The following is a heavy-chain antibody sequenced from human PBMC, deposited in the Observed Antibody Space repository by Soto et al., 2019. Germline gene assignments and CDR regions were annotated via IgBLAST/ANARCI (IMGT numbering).Heavy chain of an antibody. D-gene: IGHD2-15*01. Sequence: QVQLQESGPGLVKPSGTLSLTCAVSGGSISSSNWWSWVRQPPGKGLEWIGEIYHSGSTNYNPSLKSRVTISVDKSKNQFSLKLSYVTAADTAVYYCARVTPPIYCRGGSCYSREFDYWGQGTLVTVSS. V-gene: IGHV4-4*02. J-gene: IGHJ4*02. CDR3: ARVTPPIYCRGGSCYSREFDY. CDR1: GGSISSSNW. CDR2: IYHSGST.